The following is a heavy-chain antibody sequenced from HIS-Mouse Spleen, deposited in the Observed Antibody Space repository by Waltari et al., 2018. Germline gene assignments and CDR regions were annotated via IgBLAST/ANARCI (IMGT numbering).Heavy chain of an antibody. V-gene: IGHV2-70*15. CDR2: IDWADDK. CDR1: GFSLSTSGMC. D-gene: IGHD6-19*01. Sequence: QVTLRESGPALVKPTQTLTLTCTFSGFSLSTSGMCVSWIRQPPGKALEWLARIDWADDKYSSTSLKTRLTISKDTSKNQVVLTMTNMDPVDTATYYCARIAEGYSSGWYAFDYWGQGTLVTVSS. J-gene: IGHJ4*02. CDR3: ARIAEGYSSGWYAFDY.